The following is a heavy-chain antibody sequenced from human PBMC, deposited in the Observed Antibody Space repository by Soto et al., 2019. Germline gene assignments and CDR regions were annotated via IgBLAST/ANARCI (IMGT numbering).Heavy chain of an antibody. Sequence: QVQLVQSGAEMQKPGSSVKVSCQSSGGTFNTYAMNWVRQAPGQGPEWMGDISPMFGAANYAPKFQGRVTITADESTGPSYMQLSSFTSEDTALYFCAREVQVHTPAFVYWGQGTLVTVSS. V-gene: IGHV1-69*19. CDR1: GGTFNTYA. J-gene: IGHJ4*02. CDR2: ISPMFGAA. D-gene: IGHD3-10*01. CDR3: AREVQVHTPAFVY.